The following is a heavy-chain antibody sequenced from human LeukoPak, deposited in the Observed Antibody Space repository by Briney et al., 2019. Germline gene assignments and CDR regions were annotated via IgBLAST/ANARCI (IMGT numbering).Heavy chain of an antibody. V-gene: IGHV3-53*01. CDR3: ARETPYSNTWTDFDF. Sequence: PGGSLRLSCTVSGFTVSSNSMSWVRQAPGKGLEWVSFIYSDNTHYADSLKGRFTISRDNAKNSLYLQMNSLRAEDTAVYYCARETPYSNTWTDFDFWGQGTLVTVSS. CDR2: IYSDNT. CDR1: GFTVSSNS. J-gene: IGHJ4*02. D-gene: IGHD6-13*01.